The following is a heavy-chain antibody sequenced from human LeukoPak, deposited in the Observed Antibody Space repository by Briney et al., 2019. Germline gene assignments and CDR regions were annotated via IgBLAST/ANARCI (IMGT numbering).Heavy chain of an antibody. Sequence: GSPRLSCADPRFSPFDYAMHSVRPAPEQGLGRVSLISGDGGSTYYADSVKGRFTISRDNSKNSLYLQMNSLRPEDTALYYCAKDMYYDSSGPFYYWGEGTLVTVSS. CDR3: AKDMYYDSSGPFYY. J-gene: IGHJ4*01. CDR2: ISGDGGST. CDR1: RFSPFDYA. D-gene: IGHD3-22*01. V-gene: IGHV3-43*02.